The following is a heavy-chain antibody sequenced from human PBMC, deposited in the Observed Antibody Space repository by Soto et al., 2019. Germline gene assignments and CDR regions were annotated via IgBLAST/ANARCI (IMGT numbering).Heavy chain of an antibody. V-gene: IGHV4-59*01. CDR1: GGSIRSDY. J-gene: IGHJ5*02. D-gene: IGHD3-3*01. Sequence: PSETLSLTCTVSGGSIRSDYWSWIRQPPGKGLEWIGDVHYSGSANYNPSLERRVTISVASSKTHFSLKLSSVTAADTAVYYCARNPKDFWNGNFFDPWGQGTPVTVSS. CDR3: ARNPKDFWNGNFFDP. CDR2: VHYSGSA.